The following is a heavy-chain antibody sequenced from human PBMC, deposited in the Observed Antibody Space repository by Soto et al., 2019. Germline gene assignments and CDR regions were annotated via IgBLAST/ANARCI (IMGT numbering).Heavy chain of an antibody. V-gene: IGHV6-1*01. CDR3: VRDRYSSSGWFDP. J-gene: IGHJ5*02. Sequence: SQTLSLTCAISGDSVSSYSAAWNWIRQSPSGGLERLGRTYYRSRFFSDYAEPVKSRIIINPDTSKNQFSLQLKSVTPEDTAVYYCVRDRYSSSGWFDPWGQGTPVTVSS. CDR1: GDSVSSYSAA. CDR2: TYYRSRFFS. D-gene: IGHD3-10*01.